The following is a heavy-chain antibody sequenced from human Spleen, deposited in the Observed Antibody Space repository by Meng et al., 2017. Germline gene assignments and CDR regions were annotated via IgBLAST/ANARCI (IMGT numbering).Heavy chain of an antibody. CDR1: GGTFSSFA. CDR2: IIPIFGSS. CDR3: ARGDSASWTSFDY. V-gene: IGHV1-69*05. D-gene: IGHD6-13*01. Sequence: SVKVSCKASGGTFSSFATSWVRQAPGHGLEWMGGIIPIFGSSNYAQKFQGRLTITTDESTSTAYMDLSSLTTEDTAMYFCARGDSASWTSFDYWGQGTVVTVSS. J-gene: IGHJ4*02.